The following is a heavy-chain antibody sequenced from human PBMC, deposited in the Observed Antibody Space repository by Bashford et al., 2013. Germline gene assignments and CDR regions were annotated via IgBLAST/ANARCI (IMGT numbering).Heavy chain of an antibody. CDR2: IYYSGST. CDR3: ARDTIQGVLDY. J-gene: IGHJ4*02. V-gene: IGHV4-34*09. D-gene: IGHD3-10*01. CDR1: GGSFSGYY. Sequence: SETLSLTCAVYGGSFSGYYWSWIRQPPGKGLEWIGSIYYSGSTYYNPSLKSRVTISVDTSKNQFSLKLSSVTAADTAVYYCARDTIQGVLDYWGQGTLVTVSS.